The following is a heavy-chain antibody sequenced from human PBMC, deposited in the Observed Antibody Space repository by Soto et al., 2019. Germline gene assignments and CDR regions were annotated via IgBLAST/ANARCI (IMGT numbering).Heavy chain of an antibody. Sequence: SETLSLTSTVSGGSISGYYWSWIRQPPGKGLEWIGYMYYGGRTNYNPSLKSRVTISVDTSKMQVSLKLSSVTAGDTAVYFCARGTPSPLIVRRSRGPWFAPWGQGTLVTVSS. CDR3: ARGTPSPLIVRRSRGPWFAP. D-gene: IGHD1-26*01. CDR2: MYYGGRT. J-gene: IGHJ5*02. V-gene: IGHV4-59*08. CDR1: GGSISGYY.